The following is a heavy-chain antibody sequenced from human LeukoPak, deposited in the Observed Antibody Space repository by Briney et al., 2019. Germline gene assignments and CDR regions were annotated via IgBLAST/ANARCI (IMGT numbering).Heavy chain of an antibody. J-gene: IGHJ4*01. CDR3: ARDVTGDYSNAWDWQSYYFDY. D-gene: IGHD6-19*01. V-gene: IGHV1-3*03. CDR1: GFTITNYA. Sequence: ASVKVSCKTSGFTITNYAIHWVRQAPGHRLEWMGWVNPGSGDTKYSEDFQGRLSITRDTSASTVYMALSSLTSEDMAVYYCARDVTGDYSNAWDWQSYYFDYWGHGTLVTVPS. CDR2: VNPGSGDT.